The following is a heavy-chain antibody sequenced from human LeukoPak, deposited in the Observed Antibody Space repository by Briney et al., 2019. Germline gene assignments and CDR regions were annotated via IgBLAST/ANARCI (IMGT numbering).Heavy chain of an antibody. V-gene: IGHV3-23*01. CDR2: ISGSGGST. CDR3: AKGPGYYYGSGSFLDY. J-gene: IGHJ4*02. D-gene: IGHD3-10*01. CDR1: GFTFSSYA. Sequence: GGSLRLSCAASGFTFSSYAMSWVRQAPGKGLEWVSAISGSGGSTYYADSVKGRFIISRDNSKNTLYLQMNSLRAEDTAVYYCAKGPGYYYGSGSFLDYWGQGTLVTVSS.